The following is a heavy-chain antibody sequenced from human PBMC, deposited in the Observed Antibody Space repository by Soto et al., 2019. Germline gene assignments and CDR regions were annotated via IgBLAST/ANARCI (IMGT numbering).Heavy chain of an antibody. D-gene: IGHD2-15*01. J-gene: IGHJ6*02. CDR1: GYSFNNYY. CDR2: IWPFGSDT. V-gene: IGHV5-51*01. CDR3: ARQNVVVVAATYYYYYGMDV. Sequence: GESLKISCNGFGYSFNNYYIAWVRQMPGKGLEWVGIIWPFGSDTRYGPSFQGQVTISVDRSTSTAYLQWSSLKASDTAMYYCARQNVVVVAATYYYYYGMDVWGQGTTVTVSS.